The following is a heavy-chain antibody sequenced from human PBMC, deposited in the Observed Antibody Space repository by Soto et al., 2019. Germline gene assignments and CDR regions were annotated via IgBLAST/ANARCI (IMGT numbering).Heavy chain of an antibody. CDR2: IVVGSGNT. CDR3: AAVELLWFGDIKNWFDP. J-gene: IGHJ5*02. CDR1: GFTFTSSA. V-gene: IGHV1-58*02. Sequence: SVKVSCKASGFTFTSSAMQWVRQARGQRLEWIGWIVVGSGNTNYAQKFQERVTITRDMSTSTAYMELSSLRSEDTAVYYCAAVELLWFGDIKNWFDPWGQGTLVTVSS. D-gene: IGHD3-10*01.